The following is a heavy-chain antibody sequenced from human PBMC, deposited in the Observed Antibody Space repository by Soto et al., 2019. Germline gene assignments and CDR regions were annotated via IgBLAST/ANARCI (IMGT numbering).Heavy chain of an antibody. D-gene: IGHD3-10*01. Sequence: SETLSLTCTVYGGSMNSHDYYWSWIRQPPGKGLEWIGYIHNSGSTYYNPSLKSRLTKSSDMSKNQFSLRLNSVTAADTALYFCARGEVRGPFDIWGQGTKVTVSS. CDR1: GGSMNSHDYY. V-gene: IGHV4-30-4*01. J-gene: IGHJ3*02. CDR2: IHNSGST. CDR3: ARGEVRGPFDI.